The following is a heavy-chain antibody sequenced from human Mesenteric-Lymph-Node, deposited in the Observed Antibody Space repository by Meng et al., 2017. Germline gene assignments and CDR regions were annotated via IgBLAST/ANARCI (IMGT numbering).Heavy chain of an antibody. CDR3: ARVISRLSFDY. D-gene: IGHD6-13*01. CDR1: GGSISSYY. J-gene: IGHJ4*02. V-gene: IGHV4-39*07. CDR2: IYYSGST. Sequence: GSLRLSCTVSGGSISSYYWSWIRQPPGKGLEWIGSIYYSGSTYYNPSLKSRVTISVDTSKNQFSLKLSSVTAADTAVYYCARVISRLSFDYWGQGTLVTVSS.